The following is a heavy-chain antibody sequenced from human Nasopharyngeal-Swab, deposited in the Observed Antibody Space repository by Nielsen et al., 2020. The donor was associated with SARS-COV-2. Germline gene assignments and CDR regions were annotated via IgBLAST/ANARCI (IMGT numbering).Heavy chain of an antibody. CDR2: ISGSGGST. Sequence: GGSLRLSCAASGFTFSSYAMSWVRQAPGKGLEWVSAISGSGGSTYYADSVKGQFTISRDNSKNTLYLQMNSLRADDTAVYYCAKEATLGGVGDYYYMDVWGKGTTVTVSS. J-gene: IGHJ6*03. D-gene: IGHD3-16*01. V-gene: IGHV3-23*01. CDR1: GFTFSSYA. CDR3: AKEATLGGVGDYYYMDV.